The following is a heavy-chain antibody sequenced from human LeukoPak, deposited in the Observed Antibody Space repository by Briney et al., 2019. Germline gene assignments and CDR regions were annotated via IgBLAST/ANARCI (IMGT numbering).Heavy chain of an antibody. CDR2: INPDSGGT. CDR1: GYTFAGYY. J-gene: IGHJ3*01. D-gene: IGHD2/OR15-2a*01. V-gene: IGHV1-2*02. Sequence: ASVKVSCKASGYTFAGYYMHWVRQAPGQGLGWMGWINPDSGGTNNAQKFQGRVTMTRDTSISTAYMELSRLRSDDTAVYYCARTFYDTLDSDAFDFWGQGTMVIVSS. CDR3: ARTFYDTLDSDAFDF.